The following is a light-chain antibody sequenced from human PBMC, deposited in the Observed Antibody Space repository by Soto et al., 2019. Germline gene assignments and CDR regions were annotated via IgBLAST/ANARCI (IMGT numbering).Light chain of an antibody. J-gene: IGKJ4*01. V-gene: IGKV1-5*01. CDR3: QQNYFNTLT. CDR2: HSS. CDR1: QSISKW. Sequence: DIQMTPSPSTLSGSVGDRVTIPCRASQSISKWLAWYQQKPGTAPKLLIYHSSTLESGVPSRFSGSESGTRFTLTISSLQPDDFATYYCQQNYFNTLTLGGGIKVAIK.